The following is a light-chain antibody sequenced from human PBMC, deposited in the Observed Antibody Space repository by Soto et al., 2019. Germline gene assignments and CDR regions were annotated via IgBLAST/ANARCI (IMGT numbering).Light chain of an antibody. J-gene: IGLJ1*01. CDR3: PSYTSSSSLYV. V-gene: IGLV2-14*01. Sequence: QSVLTQPASVSGSPGQSITISCTGSSSDIGGYNYVSWYQQHPGRAPKLMIYEVTNRPSGVSHRFSGSKSGNTASLTISGLHAEDEADYYCPSYTSSSSLYVFGTGTKVTVL. CDR1: SSDIGGYNY. CDR2: EVT.